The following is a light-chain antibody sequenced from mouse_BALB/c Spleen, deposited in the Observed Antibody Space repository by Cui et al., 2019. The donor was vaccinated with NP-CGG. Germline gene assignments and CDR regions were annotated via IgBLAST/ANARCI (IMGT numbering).Light chain of an antibody. J-gene: IGLJ1*01. V-gene: IGLV1*01. Sequence: QGVATQESQPTPSPGEKVTLTCRSSTGAVTTSNYANWVQEKPDHLFTGLTGGTNNRAPGVPARFSGSLIGEKAALTITGAQTEDEAIYFFALWYSNHWVFGGGTKLTVL. CDR2: GTN. CDR3: ALWYSNHWV. CDR1: TGAVTTSNY.